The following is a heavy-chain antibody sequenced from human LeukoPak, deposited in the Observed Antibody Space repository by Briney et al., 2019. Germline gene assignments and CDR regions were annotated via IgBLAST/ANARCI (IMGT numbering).Heavy chain of an antibody. J-gene: IGHJ4*02. CDR2: IDWDDDK. Sequence: SGPTLVNPTQTLTLTCTFSGFSLSTSGMRVSWIRQPPGKALEWLARIDWDDDKFYSTSLKTRLTISKDTSKNRVVLTMTNMDPVDTATYYCARNIAVAGSLFFDYWGQGTLVTVSS. CDR1: GFSLSTSGMR. D-gene: IGHD6-19*01. V-gene: IGHV2-70*04. CDR3: ARNIAVAGSLFFDY.